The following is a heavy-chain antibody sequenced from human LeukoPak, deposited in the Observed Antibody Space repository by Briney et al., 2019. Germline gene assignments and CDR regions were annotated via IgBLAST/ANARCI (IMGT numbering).Heavy chain of an antibody. Sequence: GGSLRLSCAASGFTFDDYAMHWVRQAPGKGLEWVSGISWNSGSIDYADSVKGRFTISRDNAKNSLYLQMNSLRVEDTALYYCAARGGSSRHFDYWGQGTLVTVSS. J-gene: IGHJ4*02. CDR2: ISWNSGSI. CDR1: GFTFDDYA. CDR3: AARGGSSRHFDY. D-gene: IGHD6-13*01. V-gene: IGHV3-9*01.